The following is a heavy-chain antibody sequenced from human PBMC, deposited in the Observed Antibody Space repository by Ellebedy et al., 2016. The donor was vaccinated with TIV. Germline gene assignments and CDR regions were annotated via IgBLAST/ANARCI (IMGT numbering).Heavy chain of an antibody. V-gene: IGHV4-34*01. J-gene: IGHJ4*02. D-gene: IGHD3-10*01. CDR2: INHSGST. CDR1: GGSFSGYY. Sequence: SETLSLXCAVYGGSFSGYYWSWIRQPPGKGLEWIGEINHSGSTNYNPSLKSRVTISVDTSKNQFSLKLSSVTAADTAVYYCARVRAYYYASGFDYWGQGTLVTVSS. CDR3: ARVRAYYYASGFDY.